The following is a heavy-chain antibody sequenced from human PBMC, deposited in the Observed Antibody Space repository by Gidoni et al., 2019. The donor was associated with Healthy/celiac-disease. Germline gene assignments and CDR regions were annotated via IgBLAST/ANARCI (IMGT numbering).Heavy chain of an antibody. CDR3: AREGETYYYDSSGYYGDY. D-gene: IGHD3-22*01. V-gene: IGHV1-69*04. Sequence: TFSSYTISWVRQAPGQGLEWMGRIIPILGIANYAQKFQGRVTITADKSTSTAYMELSSLRSEDTAVYYCAREGETYYYDSSGYYGDYWGQGTLVTVSS. J-gene: IGHJ4*02. CDR1: TFSSYT. CDR2: IIPILGIA.